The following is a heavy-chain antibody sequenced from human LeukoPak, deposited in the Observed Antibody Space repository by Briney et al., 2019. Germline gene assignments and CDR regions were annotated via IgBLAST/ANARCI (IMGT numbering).Heavy chain of an antibody. J-gene: IGHJ4*02. CDR1: GYTFSAYY. D-gene: IGHD3-16*02. Sequence: ASMKVSCKASGYTFSAYYMHWVRQAPGQGLEWMGWINPNSGGTNYAQKFQGRVTMTRDTSISTAYMELSRLRSDDTAVYYCNVWGSYRYTDYWGQGTLVTVSS. CDR2: INPNSGGT. CDR3: NVWGSYRYTDY. V-gene: IGHV1-2*02.